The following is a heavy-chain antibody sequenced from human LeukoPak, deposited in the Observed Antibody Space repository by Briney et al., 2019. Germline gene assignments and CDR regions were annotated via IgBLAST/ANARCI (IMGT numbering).Heavy chain of an antibody. Sequence: GGSLRLSCAASGFTFSSYAMHWVRQAPGKGLEWVAIISDDGTNKDYAGSVKGRFTISRDNSKNTLSLQMNSLTAEDTAVYYCAKEANGLGVGIDYWGQGTLVTVSS. V-gene: IGHV3-30*16. J-gene: IGHJ4*02. CDR3: AKEANGLGVGIDY. CDR2: ISDDGTNK. D-gene: IGHD2-15*01. CDR1: GFTFSSYA.